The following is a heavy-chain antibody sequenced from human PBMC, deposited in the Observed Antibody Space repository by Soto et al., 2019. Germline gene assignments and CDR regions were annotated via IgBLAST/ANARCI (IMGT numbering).Heavy chain of an antibody. CDR3: ARHEGYYGSPAAGLFDY. J-gene: IGHJ4*02. V-gene: IGHV5-51*01. D-gene: IGHD3-10*01. CDR1: GYKFTNYW. Sequence: PGESLKISCKGSGYKFTNYWIGWVRQMPGKGLEWMGNIYPGDSDTRYSPSFQGQVIISADKSISTAYLQWSSLKASDTAIYYCARHEGYYGSPAAGLFDYWGQGTLVTVSS. CDR2: IYPGDSDT.